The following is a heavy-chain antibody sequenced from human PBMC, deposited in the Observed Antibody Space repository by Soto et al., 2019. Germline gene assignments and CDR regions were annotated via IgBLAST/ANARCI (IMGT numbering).Heavy chain of an antibody. J-gene: IGHJ4*02. D-gene: IGHD3-3*01. CDR1: GYTFTTYH. V-gene: IGHV1-18*01. CDR3: ARGGGPFGY. Sequence: QVQLVQSASEVKKPGASVKVSCKASGYTFTTYHISWVRQAPGQGLEWMGGINPYNGNTNFAQKFQGRVTMTTDTSTTTAYMDRRSLRFDDTAVYYCARGGGPFGYWGQGTLVTVSS. CDR2: INPYNGNT.